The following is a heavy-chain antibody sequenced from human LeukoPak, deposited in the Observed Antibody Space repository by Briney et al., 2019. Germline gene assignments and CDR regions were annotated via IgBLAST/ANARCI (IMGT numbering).Heavy chain of an antibody. V-gene: IGHV3-21*01. J-gene: IGHJ4*02. CDR2: ISSSSSYI. D-gene: IGHD2-21*02. CDR1: GFXFSSYS. CDR3: ARIIIAYCGGDCYSGDAYFDY. Sequence: GGSLRLSCAASGFXFSSYSINWVRQAPGKGLEWVSSISSSSSYIYYADSVKGRFTISRDNAKNSLYLQMNSLRAEDTAVYYCARIIIAYCGGDCYSGDAYFDYWGQGTLVTVSS.